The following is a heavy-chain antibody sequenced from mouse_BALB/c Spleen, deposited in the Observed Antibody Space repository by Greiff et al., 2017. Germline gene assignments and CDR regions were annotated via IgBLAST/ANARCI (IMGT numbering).Heavy chain of an antibody. CDR2: INSNGGST. J-gene: IGHJ2*01. CDR1: GFTFSSYY. D-gene: IGHD2-14*01. Sequence: EVKLVESGGGLVKLGGSLKLSCAASGFTFSSYYMSWVRQTPEKRLELVAAINSNGGSTYYPDTVKGRFTISRDNAKNTLYLQMSSLKSEDTALYYCARLYYRYDGYYFDYWGQGTTLTVSS. V-gene: IGHV5-6-2*01. CDR3: ARLYYRYDGYYFDY.